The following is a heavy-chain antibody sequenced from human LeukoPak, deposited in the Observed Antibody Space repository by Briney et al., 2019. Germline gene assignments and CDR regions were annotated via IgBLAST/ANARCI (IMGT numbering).Heavy chain of an antibody. J-gene: IGHJ5*02. D-gene: IGHD1-1*01. CDR2: INPNSGGT. CDR3: ARVATKPHNWFDP. Sequence: GASVKVSCKASGYTFTGYYMHWVRQAPGQGLEWMGWINPNSGGTNYAQKFQGRVTMTRDTFISTAYMELSRLRSDDTAVYYCARVATKPHNWFDPWGQGTLVTVSS. V-gene: IGHV1-2*02. CDR1: GYTFTGYY.